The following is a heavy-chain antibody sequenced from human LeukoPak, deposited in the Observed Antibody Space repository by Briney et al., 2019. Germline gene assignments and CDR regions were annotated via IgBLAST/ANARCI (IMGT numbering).Heavy chain of an antibody. J-gene: IGHJ4*02. D-gene: IGHD3-9*01. CDR3: ARASGILTGYIGY. Sequence: GGSLRLSCAASGFTFSSYGMSWVRQAPGKGLEYVSAISSNGGSTYYANSVKGRFTISRDNSKNTLYLQMGSLRAEDMAVYYCARASGILTGYIGYWGQGTLVTVSS. CDR2: ISSNGGST. CDR1: GFTFSSYG. V-gene: IGHV3-64*01.